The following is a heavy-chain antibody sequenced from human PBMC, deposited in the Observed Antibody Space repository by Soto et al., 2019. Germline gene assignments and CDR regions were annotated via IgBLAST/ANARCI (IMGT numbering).Heavy chain of an antibody. J-gene: IGHJ3*02. CDR1: GFTSSSYW. V-gene: IGHV3-7*01. Sequence: SGFTSSSYWMSWVRQAPGKGLEWVANIKQDGSEKYYVDSVKGRFTISRDNGKNSLYLQMNSLRAEDTALYYCARSYSAAFDIWGQGTMVTVSS. CDR3: ARSYSAAFDI. CDR2: IKQDGSEK. D-gene: IGHD1-26*01.